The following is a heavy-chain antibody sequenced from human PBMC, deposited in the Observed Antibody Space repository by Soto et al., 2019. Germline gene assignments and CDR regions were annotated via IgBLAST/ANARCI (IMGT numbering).Heavy chain of an antibody. CDR2: IIPIFGTV. CDR1: GGTFSSYA. V-gene: IGHV1-69*13. J-gene: IGHJ6*02. CDR3: ASSVAKYYYYGMDV. Sequence: GASVKVSCKASGGTFSSYAISWVRQAPGQGLELMGGIIPIFGTVNYAQKFQGRVTITADGSTSTAYMELSSLRSEDTAVYYCASSVAKYYYYGMDVWGQGTTVTVSS. D-gene: IGHD5-12*01.